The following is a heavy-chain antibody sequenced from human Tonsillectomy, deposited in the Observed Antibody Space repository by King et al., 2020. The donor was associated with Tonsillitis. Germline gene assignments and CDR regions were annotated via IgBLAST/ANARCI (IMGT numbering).Heavy chain of an antibody. CDR1: GFTFSTYA. CDR2: MSGAGART. J-gene: IGHJ6*02. CDR3: ANCRYDFGGGGLYSAMDV. D-gene: IGHD3-3*01. V-gene: IGHV3-23*04. Sequence: VQLVESGGGLVQPGGSLRLSCAASGFTFSTYAMTWVRQAPGKGLEWVSVMSGAGARTYHADSVKGRFTISRDNAKNTLYLQMNSLRAEDTAVYYCANCRYDFGGGGLYSAMDVWGQGTTVTVPS.